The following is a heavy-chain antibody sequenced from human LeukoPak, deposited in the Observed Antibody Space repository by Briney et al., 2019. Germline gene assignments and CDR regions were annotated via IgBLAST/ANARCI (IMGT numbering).Heavy chain of an antibody. CDR1: GYTFTSYG. CDR3: ARGGIYDSSGYSAH. Sequence: ASVRVSCKASGYTFTSYGISWVRQAPGQGPEWMGWISDYNSNTNHEQKLQGRVTMTTDTSTSTAYMELSSLRSEDTAVYYCARGGIYDSSGYSAHWGQGTLVTVSS. J-gene: IGHJ4*02. CDR2: ISDYNSNT. D-gene: IGHD3-22*01. V-gene: IGHV1-18*01.